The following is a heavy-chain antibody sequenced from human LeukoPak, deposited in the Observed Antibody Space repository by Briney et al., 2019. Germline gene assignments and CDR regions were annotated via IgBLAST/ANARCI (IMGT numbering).Heavy chain of an antibody. D-gene: IGHD3-16*01. CDR2: FDPEDGET. CDR1: GYTLTELS. Sequence: ASVKVSCKVSGYTLTELSMHWVRQAPGKGLEWMGGFDPEDGETIYAQKFQGRVTMTTDTSTSTAYMELRSLRSDDTAVYYCAREGDYFDYWGQGTLVTVSS. J-gene: IGHJ4*02. V-gene: IGHV1-24*01. CDR3: AREGDYFDY.